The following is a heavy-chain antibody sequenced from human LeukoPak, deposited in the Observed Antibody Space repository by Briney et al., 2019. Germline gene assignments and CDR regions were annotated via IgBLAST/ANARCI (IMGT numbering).Heavy chain of an antibody. CDR3: ARPRNGDPGGY. Sequence: GESLRLSCAASGFTFSRYSMNWVRQAPGKGLEWVSSISSSSSYIYYADSVKGRFTISRDNAKNSLYLQMNSLRAENTAVYYCARPRNGDPGGYWGQGTLVTVSS. CDR2: ISSSSSYI. V-gene: IGHV3-21*01. D-gene: IGHD4-17*01. CDR1: GFTFSRYS. J-gene: IGHJ4*02.